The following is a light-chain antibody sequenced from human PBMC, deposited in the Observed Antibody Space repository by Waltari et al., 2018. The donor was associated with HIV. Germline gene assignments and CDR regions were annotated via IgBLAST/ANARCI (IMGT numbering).Light chain of an antibody. CDR3: AALDDSLNGPV. CDR2: SNN. Sequence: QSVLTQPPSASGTPGQRVTISCSGSSSNIGSNTVNWYQQLPGTAPKLLIYSNNQRPSGVPDRVSGSKSGTSASLAISGLQSEDEADYYCAALDDSLNGPVFGGGTKLTVL. J-gene: IGLJ2*01. V-gene: IGLV1-44*01. CDR1: SSNIGSNT.